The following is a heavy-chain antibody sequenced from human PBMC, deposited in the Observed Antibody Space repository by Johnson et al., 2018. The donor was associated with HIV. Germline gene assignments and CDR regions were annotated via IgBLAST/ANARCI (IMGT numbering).Heavy chain of an antibody. Sequence: QMLLVESGGGLVQPGGSLRLSCAASGFTVRSNYMSWVRQAPGKGLEWVSYISSSGSTIYYADSVKGRFTISRDNSKNTLYLQMNSLRTEDTAVYYCARDSPWELTAFDIWGQGTMVTVSS. D-gene: IGHD1-26*01. CDR2: ISSSGSTI. CDR1: GFTVRSNY. V-gene: IGHV3-11*04. J-gene: IGHJ3*02. CDR3: ARDSPWELTAFDI.